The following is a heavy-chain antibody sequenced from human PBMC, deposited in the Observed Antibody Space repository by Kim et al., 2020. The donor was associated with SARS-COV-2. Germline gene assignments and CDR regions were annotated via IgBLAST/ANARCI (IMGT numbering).Heavy chain of an antibody. CDR1: GFTFSDHY. V-gene: IGHV3-72*01. CDR3: ARDLQEPPDF. J-gene: IGHJ4*02. Sequence: GGSLRLSCAVSGFTFSDHYMDWVRQAPGKGLEWVGRSRNKANSYTTEYAPSVKGRFTISRDNSKNSLYLQMNSLRTEDTAMYYCARDLQEPPDFWGQGTLVTVSS. CDR2: SRNKANSYTT. D-gene: IGHD1-26*01.